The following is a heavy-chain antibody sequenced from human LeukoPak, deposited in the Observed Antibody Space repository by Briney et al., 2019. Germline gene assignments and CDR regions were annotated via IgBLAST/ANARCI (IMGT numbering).Heavy chain of an antibody. CDR1: AFTFSNHW. V-gene: IGHV3-48*04. J-gene: IGHJ3*02. CDR2: ISSSSSTI. D-gene: IGHD3-16*01. CDR3: VAGGAFDI. Sequence: GGSLRLSCAASAFTFSNHWMNWVRQAPGKGLEWVSYISSSSSTIYYADSVKGRFTISRDNAKNSLYLLMNSLRVEDAAVYYCVAGGAFDIWGQGTMVTVSS.